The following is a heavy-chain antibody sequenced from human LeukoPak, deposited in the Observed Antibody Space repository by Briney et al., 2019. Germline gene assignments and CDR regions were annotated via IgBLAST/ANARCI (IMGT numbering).Heavy chain of an antibody. CDR1: GGSISSSSYY. D-gene: IGHD6-13*01. J-gene: IGHJ4*02. CDR3: ARATSSNDIDY. V-gene: IGHV4-39*07. CDR2: IYYGGST. Sequence: PSETLSLTCTVSGGSISSSSYYWGWVRQPPGKGLEWIGSIYYGGSTYYNPSLKSRVSIFVDTSKNQFSLKLSSVTAADTAVYYCARATSSNDIDYWGQGTLVTVSS.